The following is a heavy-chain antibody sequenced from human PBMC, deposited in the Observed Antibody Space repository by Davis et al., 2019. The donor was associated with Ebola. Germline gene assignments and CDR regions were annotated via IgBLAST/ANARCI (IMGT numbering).Heavy chain of an antibody. CDR1: GFIFRNYV. CDR2: FGTGGDT. CDR3: AKDFGYEVPYGMDV. D-gene: IGHD2-15*01. J-gene: IGHJ6*02. V-gene: IGHV3-23*01. Sequence: GESLKISCETSGFIFRNYVMSWVRQAPGKGLEWVSTFGTGGDTYYADSVKGRFTISRDNSKNTLYLQMNSLRAEDTAVYYCAKDFGYEVPYGMDVWGQGTTVTVSS.